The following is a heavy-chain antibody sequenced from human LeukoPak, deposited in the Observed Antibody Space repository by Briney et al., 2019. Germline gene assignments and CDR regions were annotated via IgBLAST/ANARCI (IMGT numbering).Heavy chain of an antibody. V-gene: IGHV1-18*01. J-gene: IGHJ5*02. Sequence: ASVRVSCKASGYTFTIYGMSWVRQAPGQRLEWMGWVSGFTGATNYAQKFQGRLSMTIDTSTNTTYMDLRTVTSDDTAIYYCARALPGAATAHNWFDPWGQGTLVTVSS. CDR1: GYTFTIYG. CDR2: VSGFTGAT. CDR3: ARALPGAATAHNWFDP. D-gene: IGHD1-26*01.